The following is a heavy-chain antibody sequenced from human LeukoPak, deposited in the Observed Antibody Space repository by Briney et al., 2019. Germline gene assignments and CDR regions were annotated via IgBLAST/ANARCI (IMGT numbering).Heavy chain of an antibody. D-gene: IGHD2-2*01. CDR2: IWPDGSNK. CDR1: GFTLNSYG. Sequence: GGSLRFSCAASGFTLNSYGMFGVRQAPGKGLEWVAFIWPDGSNKLYGDSVKGRFTISRDNSKNTVYLQMNSLRAEDTAVYYCARDYCRTTSCLEDWGQGTLVTVSS. J-gene: IGHJ4*02. V-gene: IGHV3-33*01. CDR3: ARDYCRTTSCLED.